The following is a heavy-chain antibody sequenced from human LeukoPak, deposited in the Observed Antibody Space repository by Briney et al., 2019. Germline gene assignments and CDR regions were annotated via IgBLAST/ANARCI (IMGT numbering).Heavy chain of an antibody. Sequence: SVKVSCKASGYTFTSYGISWVRQAPGQGLEWMGWISAYNGNTNYAQKLQGRVTMTTDTSTSTAYMELRSLRSDGTAVYYCAGFDRYNWNDGYWGQGTLVTVSS. D-gene: IGHD1-20*01. CDR3: AGFDRYNWNDGY. CDR1: GYTFTSYG. CDR2: ISAYNGNT. J-gene: IGHJ4*02. V-gene: IGHV1-18*01.